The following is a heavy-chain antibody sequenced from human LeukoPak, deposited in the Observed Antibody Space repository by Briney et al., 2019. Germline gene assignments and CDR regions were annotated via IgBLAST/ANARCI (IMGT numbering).Heavy chain of an antibody. D-gene: IGHD3-3*01. J-gene: IGHJ4*02. CDR1: GFTFNRHG. Sequence: GGSLRLSCAASGFTFNRHGMHWVRQAPGKGLEWVAIISNDGSRKYYAHSVEGRFTISRDNSKNTLYLQMDSLGAEDTAVYYCARDRAWNYFDYWGQGTLVTVSS. V-gene: IGHV3-30*03. CDR2: ISNDGSRK. CDR3: ARDRAWNYFDY.